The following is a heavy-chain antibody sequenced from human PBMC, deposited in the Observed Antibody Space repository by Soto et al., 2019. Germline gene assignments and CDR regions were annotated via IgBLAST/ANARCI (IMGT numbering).Heavy chain of an antibody. CDR2: INYSGST. J-gene: IGHJ4*02. Sequence: PSGTLSLTCTLSCGSIGSYYWSWVPWPPGQGLEWIAYINYSGSTNYNPSLKSRVTISVDISKNTFSLQLTSVTAADTAVYYCARDRYCSGGTCYPFVLDYWGQGILVTVSS. V-gene: IGHV4-59*01. CDR3: ARDRYCSGGTCYPFVLDY. D-gene: IGHD2-15*01. CDR1: CGSIGSYY.